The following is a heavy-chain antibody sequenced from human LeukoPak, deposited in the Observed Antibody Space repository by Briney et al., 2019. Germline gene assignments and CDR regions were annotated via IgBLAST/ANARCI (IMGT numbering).Heavy chain of an antibody. CDR1: RFTFNNAW. V-gene: IGHV3-23*01. D-gene: IGHD6-13*01. Sequence: PGGSLRLSCAASRFTFNNAWMSWVRQVPGKGLEWVSTIGGSGITTFYADSVKGRFTISRDNSKNAVFLQVNSLRAEDMAIYYCARGASSWEYTTFDIWGQGTIVTVSS. J-gene: IGHJ3*02. CDR3: ARGASSWEYTTFDI. CDR2: IGGSGITT.